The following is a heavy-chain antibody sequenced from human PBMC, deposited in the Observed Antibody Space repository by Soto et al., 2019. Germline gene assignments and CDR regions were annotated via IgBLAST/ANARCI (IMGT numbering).Heavy chain of an antibody. CDR3: AREKPHYYDSSGYWN. J-gene: IGHJ1*01. CDR1: GGSFSGYY. D-gene: IGHD3-22*01. Sequence: SETLPLTCAVYGGSFSGYYWSWIRQPPGKGLEWIGEINHSGSTNYNPSLKSRVTISVDTSKNQFSLKLSSVTAADTAVYYCAREKPHYYDSSGYWNWGQGTLVTVSS. V-gene: IGHV4-34*01. CDR2: INHSGST.